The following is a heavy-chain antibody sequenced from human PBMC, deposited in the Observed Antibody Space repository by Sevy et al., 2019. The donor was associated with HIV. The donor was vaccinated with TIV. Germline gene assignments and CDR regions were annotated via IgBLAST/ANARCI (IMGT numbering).Heavy chain of an antibody. J-gene: IGHJ6*02. Sequence: SETLSLTCTVSGGSISSYYWSWIRQPAGKGLEWIGRIYTSGSTNYNPSLKSRVTMSVDTSKNQFSLKLSSVTAADTAVYYCARAAYYDILTGHEYYYGMDVWGQRTTVTVSS. D-gene: IGHD3-9*01. CDR3: ARAAYYDILTGHEYYYGMDV. V-gene: IGHV4-4*07. CDR2: IYTSGST. CDR1: GGSISSYY.